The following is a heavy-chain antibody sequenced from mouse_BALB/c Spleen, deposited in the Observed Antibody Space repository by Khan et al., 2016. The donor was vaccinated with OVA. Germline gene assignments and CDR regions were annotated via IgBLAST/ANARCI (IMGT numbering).Heavy chain of an antibody. Sequence: QIQLVQSGPELKKPGETVRISCKASGYTFTTAGIQWVQQMPGKGLKWIGWINTHSGVPKYAEDFTGRFAFSLEISVNTAYLQITNLKNEDTATXFCARGGAAYYRNDGGAREYWGQGTSVTGSS. J-gene: IGHJ4*01. D-gene: IGHD2-14*01. CDR1: GYTFTTAG. CDR2: INTHSGVP. CDR3: ARGGAAYYRNDGGAREY. V-gene: IGHV9-4*02.